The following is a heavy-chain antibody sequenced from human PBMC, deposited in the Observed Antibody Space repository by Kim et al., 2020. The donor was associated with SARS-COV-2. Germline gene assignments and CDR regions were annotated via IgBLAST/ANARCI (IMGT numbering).Heavy chain of an antibody. Sequence: SVKVSCKASGGTFSSYAISWVRQAPGQGLEWMGGIIPIFGTANYAQKFQGRVTITADESTSTAYMELSSLRSEDTAVYYCARESYSSSWFEPDAFDIWGQGTMVTVSS. CDR3: ARESYSSSWFEPDAFDI. CDR1: GGTFSSYA. D-gene: IGHD6-13*01. V-gene: IGHV1-69*13. J-gene: IGHJ3*02. CDR2: IIPIFGTA.